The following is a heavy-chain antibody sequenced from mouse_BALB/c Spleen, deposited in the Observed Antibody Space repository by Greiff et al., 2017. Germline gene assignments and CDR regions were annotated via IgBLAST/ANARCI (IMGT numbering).Heavy chain of an antibody. CDR1: GYSITSDYA. CDR2: ISYSGST. CDR3: ARDSSGPYYAMDY. D-gene: IGHD3-2*01. J-gene: IGHJ4*01. V-gene: IGHV3-2*02. Sequence: VQLKESGPGLVKPSQSLSLTCTVTGYSITSDYAWNWIRQFPGNKLEWMGYISYSGSTSYNPSLKSRISITRDTSKNQFFLQLNSVTTEDTATYYCARDSSGPYYAMDYWGQGTSVTVSS.